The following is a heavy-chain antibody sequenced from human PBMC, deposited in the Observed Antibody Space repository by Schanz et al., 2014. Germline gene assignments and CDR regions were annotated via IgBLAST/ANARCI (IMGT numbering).Heavy chain of an antibody. Sequence: EVQLAESGGGLVQPGGSLRLSCAASGFTFSGFWMTWVRQAPGKGLEWVSSISYGTSYIYYAESVKGRFTISRDNAKNSLYLQMNSLRAEDTAVYYCARIGGSVFDYWAQGTLVTVSS. D-gene: IGHD3-10*01. CDR3: ARIGGSVFDY. CDR2: ISYGTSYI. CDR1: GFTFSGFW. J-gene: IGHJ4*02. V-gene: IGHV3-21*04.